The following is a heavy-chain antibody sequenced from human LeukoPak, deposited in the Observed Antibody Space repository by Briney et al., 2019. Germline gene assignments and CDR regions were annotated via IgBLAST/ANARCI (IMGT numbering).Heavy chain of an antibody. V-gene: IGHV4-59*01. CDR1: GGSISSYY. D-gene: IGHD3-22*01. Sequence: SETLSLTCTVSGGSISSYYRSWIRQPPGKGLEWIGYIYYSGSTNYNPSLKSRVTISVDTSKNQFSLKLSSVTAADTAVYYCARDYYDSSGPYYYYYGMDVWGQGTTVTVSS. J-gene: IGHJ6*02. CDR2: IYYSGST. CDR3: ARDYYDSSGPYYYYYGMDV.